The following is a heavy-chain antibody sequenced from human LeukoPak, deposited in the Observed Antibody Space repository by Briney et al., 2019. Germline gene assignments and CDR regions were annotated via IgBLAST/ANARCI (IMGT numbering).Heavy chain of an antibody. J-gene: IGHJ6*02. CDR2: INHSGST. V-gene: IGHV4-34*01. CDR1: GGSFSGYY. D-gene: IGHD4-4*01. Sequence: SETLSLTCAVYGGSFSGYYWSWIRQPPGKGLEWIGEINHSGSTNYNPSLKSRVTISVDTSKNQFSLKLSSVTAADTAVYYCARGRDPTTVTSYYYYGMDVWAQGTRVTVSS. CDR3: ARGRDPTTVTSYYYYGMDV.